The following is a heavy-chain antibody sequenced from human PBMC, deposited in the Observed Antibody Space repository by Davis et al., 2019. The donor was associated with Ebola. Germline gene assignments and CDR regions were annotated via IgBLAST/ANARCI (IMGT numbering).Heavy chain of an antibody. J-gene: IGHJ4*02. D-gene: IGHD3-22*01. CDR2: IIPVSGVP. V-gene: IGHV1-69*13. CDR3: ARDRYSDGSGYFFEQSH. Sequence: LVKVSCKASGGTFSSYGISWVRQAPGQGLDWMGGIIPVSGVPKYAQDFQGRVTITADESTSTAYMELSSLRSEDTAMYYCARDRYSDGSGYFFEQSHWGQGTLVTVSS. CDR1: GGTFSSYG.